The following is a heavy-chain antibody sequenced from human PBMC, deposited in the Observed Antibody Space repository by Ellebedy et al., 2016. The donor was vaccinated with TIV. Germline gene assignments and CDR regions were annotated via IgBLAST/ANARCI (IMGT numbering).Heavy chain of an antibody. V-gene: IGHV1-8*02. D-gene: IGHD5-12*01. Sequence: ASVKVSXXASGGTFSSYAISWVRQAPGQGLEWMGWMNPNSGNTGYAQKFQGRVTMTRNTSISTAYMELSSLRSEDTAVYYCARVYSGYDPFDYWGQGTLVTVSS. CDR3: ARVYSGYDPFDY. CDR2: MNPNSGNT. CDR1: GGTFSSYA. J-gene: IGHJ4*02.